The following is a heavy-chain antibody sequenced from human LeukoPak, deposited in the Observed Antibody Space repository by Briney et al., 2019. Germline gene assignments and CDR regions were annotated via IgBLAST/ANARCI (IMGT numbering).Heavy chain of an antibody. V-gene: IGHV3-30*04. J-gene: IGHJ4*02. CDR3: ARESEMATTPFDY. CDR1: GFTFSSYA. D-gene: IGHD5-24*01. Sequence: PGRSLRLSCAASGFTFSSYAMHWVRQAPGKGLEWVAVISYDGSNKYYADSVKGRFTISRDNSKNTLCLQMNSLRAEDTAVYYCARESEMATTPFDYWGQGTLVTVSS. CDR2: ISYDGSNK.